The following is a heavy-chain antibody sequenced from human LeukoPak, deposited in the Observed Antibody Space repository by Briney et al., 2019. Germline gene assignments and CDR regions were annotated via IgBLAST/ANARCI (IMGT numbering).Heavy chain of an antibody. CDR2: IKQDGSEK. V-gene: IGHV3-7*01. D-gene: IGHD2-8*02. CDR3: ARDRTGGPRAFDY. Sequence: GGSLRLSCAASGYTFSSYWMSWVRQAPGKGLEWVANIKQDGSEKYYVDSVKGRFTISRDNAKNSLYLQMNSLRAEDTAVYYCARDRTGGPRAFDYWGQGTLVTVSS. CDR1: GYTFSSYW. J-gene: IGHJ4*02.